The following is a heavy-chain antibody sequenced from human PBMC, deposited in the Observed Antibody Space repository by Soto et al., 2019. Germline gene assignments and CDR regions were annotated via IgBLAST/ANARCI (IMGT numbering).Heavy chain of an antibody. D-gene: IGHD2-2*01. J-gene: IGHJ6*02. CDR2: VSFDGSNE. CDR1: GFTFNAYG. CDR3: AKDEEECTSNRCFSGYSAMDV. V-gene: IGHV3-30*18. Sequence: PGGSLRLSCTASGFTFNAYGMHWVRQAPGKGLEWVAVVSFDGSNEYYADFVKGRFTISRDNSQNTLYLQINSLKAEDTALYYCAKDEEECTSNRCFSGYSAMDVWGQGTTVTVSS.